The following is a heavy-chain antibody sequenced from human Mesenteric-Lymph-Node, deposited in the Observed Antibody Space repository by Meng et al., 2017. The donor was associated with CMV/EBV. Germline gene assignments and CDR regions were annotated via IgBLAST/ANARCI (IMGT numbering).Heavy chain of an antibody. CDR2: IKSDGSST. CDR1: GFTFSSYW. CDR3: GRERYRGYVAYFDY. V-gene: IGHV3-74*01. D-gene: IGHD5-12*01. Sequence: GESLKLSCAASGFTFSSYWMHWVRHVPGKGLVWVSRIKSDGSSTSYADSVKGRFTISRDNAKNTLYLQMNSLRGEDTGVYYCGRERYRGYVAYFDYWGQGTLVTVSS. J-gene: IGHJ4*02.